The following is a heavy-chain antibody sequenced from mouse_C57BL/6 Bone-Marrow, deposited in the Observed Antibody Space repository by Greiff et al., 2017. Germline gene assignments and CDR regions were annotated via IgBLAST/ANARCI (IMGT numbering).Heavy chain of an antibody. CDR1: GYAFSSSW. CDR2: IYPGDGDT. CDR3: ARSKDGYYVAY. D-gene: IGHD2-3*01. J-gene: IGHJ3*01. Sequence: QVQLQQSGPELVKPGASVKISCKASGYAFSSSWMNWVKQRPGKGLEWIGRIYPGDGDTNYNGKFKGKATLTADKSSSTAYMQLSSLTSEDSAVYFCARSKDGYYVAYWGQGTLVTVSA. V-gene: IGHV1-82*01.